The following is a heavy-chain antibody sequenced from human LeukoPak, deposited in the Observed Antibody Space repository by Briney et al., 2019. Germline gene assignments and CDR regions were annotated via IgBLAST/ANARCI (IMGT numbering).Heavy chain of an antibody. D-gene: IGHD1-26*01. CDR3: AGHYSGPYSTFDY. V-gene: IGHV3-23*01. J-gene: IGHJ4*02. CDR1: GFTFSTYG. Sequence: PGGSLRLSCAASGFTFSTYGMNWLRQAPGKGLEWVSVISGSGGSTDYADSVKGRFTISRDNSKTTLYLQMNSLRAGDTAVYYCAGHYSGPYSTFDYWGQGTLVTVSS. CDR2: ISGSGGST.